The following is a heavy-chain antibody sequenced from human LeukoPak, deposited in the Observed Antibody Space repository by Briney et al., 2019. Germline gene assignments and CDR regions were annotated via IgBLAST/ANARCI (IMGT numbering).Heavy chain of an antibody. V-gene: IGHV4-34*01. J-gene: IGHJ4*02. D-gene: IGHD5-12*01. CDR1: GGSFSGYY. CDR2: INHSGST. Sequence: PSETLSLTCAVYGGSFSGYYWSWIRQPPGKGLEWIGEINHSGSTNYNPSLKSRVPISVDTSKNQFSLKLSSVTAADTAVYYCAKYGGYSYFDYWGQGTLVTVSS. CDR3: AKYGGYSYFDY.